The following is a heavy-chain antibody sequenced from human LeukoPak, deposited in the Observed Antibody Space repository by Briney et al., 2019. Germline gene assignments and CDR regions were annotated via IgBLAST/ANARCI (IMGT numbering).Heavy chain of an antibody. CDR3: AKYSSSWHFDY. CDR2: INTGNGNT. J-gene: IGHJ4*02. CDR1: GYTFTSYA. V-gene: IGHV1-3*04. D-gene: IGHD6-13*01. Sequence: ASVKVSCKASGYTFTSYAMYWVRQAPGQRLEWMGWINTGNGNTKFSQKFQGRVTITRDTSASTAYMELSSLRSEDTAVYYCAKYSSSWHFDYWGQGTLVTVSS.